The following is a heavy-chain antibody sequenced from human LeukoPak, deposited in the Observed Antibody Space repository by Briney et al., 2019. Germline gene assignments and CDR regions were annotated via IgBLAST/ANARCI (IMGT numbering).Heavy chain of an antibody. V-gene: IGHV3-48*01. Sequence: QPGGSLRLSCAASGFTFSHYSMNWVRQAPGKGLEWISYVGSSSGNTKYADSVKGRFTISGDKAKNSLYLQMNSLRVEDTAVYYCARDYKYAFDNWGQGTLVTVSS. D-gene: IGHD5-24*01. CDR3: ARDYKYAFDN. J-gene: IGHJ4*02. CDR2: VGSSSGNT. CDR1: GFTFSHYS.